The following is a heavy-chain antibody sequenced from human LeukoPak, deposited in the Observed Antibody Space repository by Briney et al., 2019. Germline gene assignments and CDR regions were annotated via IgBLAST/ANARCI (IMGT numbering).Heavy chain of an antibody. Sequence: PSETLSLTCAVYGGSFSTYYWSWIRQPPGKGLEWIGEINHSGSTNYNPSLKSRVTISVDTSKNQFSLKLSSVTAADTAVYYCARFVGWLRFGFDYWGQGTLVTVSS. D-gene: IGHD5-12*01. CDR1: GGSFSTYY. V-gene: IGHV4-34*01. CDR2: INHSGST. CDR3: ARFVGWLRFGFDY. J-gene: IGHJ4*02.